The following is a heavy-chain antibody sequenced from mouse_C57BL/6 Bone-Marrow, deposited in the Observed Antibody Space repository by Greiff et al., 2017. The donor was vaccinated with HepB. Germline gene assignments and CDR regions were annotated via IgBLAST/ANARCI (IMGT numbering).Heavy chain of an antibody. CDR1: GFSFNTYA. J-gene: IGHJ3*01. CDR3: VRPDGYPSWFAY. Sequence: EVQLVESGGGLVQPKGSLKLSCAASGFSFNTYAMNWVRQAPGKGLEWVARIRSKSNNYATYYADSVKDRFTISRDDSESMLYLQMNNLKTEDTAMYYCVRPDGYPSWFAYWGQGTLVTVSA. V-gene: IGHV10-1*01. D-gene: IGHD2-3*01. CDR2: IRSKSNNYAT.